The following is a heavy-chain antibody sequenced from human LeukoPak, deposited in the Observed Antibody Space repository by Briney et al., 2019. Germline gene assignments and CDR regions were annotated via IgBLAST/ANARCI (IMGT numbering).Heavy chain of an antibody. CDR2: ISAYNGNT. J-gene: IGHJ6*02. V-gene: IGHV1-18*01. D-gene: IGHD3-9*01. Sequence: GASVKVSCKASGYTFTSYGISWVRQAPGQGLEWMGWISAYNGNTNYAQKLQGRVTMTTDTSTSTAYMELRSLRSDDTAVYYCARDLGPLRDFDRLPQGNYYYGMDVWGQGTTVTVSS. CDR1: GYTFTSYG. CDR3: ARDLGPLRDFDRLPQGNYYYGMDV.